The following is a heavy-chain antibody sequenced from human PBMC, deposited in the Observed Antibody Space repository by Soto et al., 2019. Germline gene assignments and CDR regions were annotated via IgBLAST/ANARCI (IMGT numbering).Heavy chain of an antibody. CDR1: GFTFSSYA. D-gene: IGHD4-17*01. V-gene: IGHV3-23*01. J-gene: IGHJ4*02. Sequence: EVQLLESGGGLVQPGGSLRLSCAASGFTFSSYAMSWVRQAPGKGLEWVSAISGSGGSTYYADSVKGRFTVSRDNSKNTLYLQMNSLRAEDTAVYYCAKPTVVTPGCFDYWGQGTLVTVSS. CDR3: AKPTVVTPGCFDY. CDR2: ISGSGGST.